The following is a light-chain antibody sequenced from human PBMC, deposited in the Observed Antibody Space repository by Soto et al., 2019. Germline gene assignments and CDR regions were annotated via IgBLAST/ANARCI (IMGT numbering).Light chain of an antibody. CDR3: LQDYNYPYT. V-gene: IGKV1-6*01. Sequence: IQMTQSPASLSASVGDRVTITCRASQGIRSDLGWYQQKPGKAPKLLIYAASSLQTGVPSRFSGSGSDTDFTLTISSLQPEDFATYYCLQDYNYPYTFGQGTKLEIK. CDR2: AAS. J-gene: IGKJ2*01. CDR1: QGIRSD.